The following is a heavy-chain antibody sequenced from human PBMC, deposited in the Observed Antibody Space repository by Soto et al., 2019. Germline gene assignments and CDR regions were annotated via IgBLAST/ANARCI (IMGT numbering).Heavy chain of an antibody. CDR1: VFTFTSYA. Sequence: PGWSLRLSCSFSVFTFTSYAMHWVRQAPGKGLEYVASISSEGASTYYADSVKGRFIISRDNSKNTLYLQMSSLRAEDTAVYYCVKDRYVDYWGQGILVTVSS. J-gene: IGHJ4*02. CDR3: VKDRYVDY. V-gene: IGHV3-64D*06. CDR2: ISSEGAST.